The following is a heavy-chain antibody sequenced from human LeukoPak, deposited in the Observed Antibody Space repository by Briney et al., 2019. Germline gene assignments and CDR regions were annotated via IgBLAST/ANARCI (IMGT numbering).Heavy chain of an antibody. CDR3: ARQGADYDYVWGSYRPYYFDY. CDR1: GGSISSSSYY. J-gene: IGHJ4*02. CDR2: IYYSGST. D-gene: IGHD3-16*02. Sequence: SETLSLTCTVSGGSISSSSYYWGWIRQPPGKGLEWIGSIYYSGSTYHNPSLKSRVTISVDTSKNQFSLKLSSVTAADTAVYYCARQGADYDYVWGSYRPYYFDYWGQGTLVTVSS. V-gene: IGHV4-39*01.